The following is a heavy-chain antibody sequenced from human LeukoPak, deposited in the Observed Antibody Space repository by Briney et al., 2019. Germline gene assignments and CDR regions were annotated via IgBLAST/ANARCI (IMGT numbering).Heavy chain of an antibody. D-gene: IGHD2-2*01. V-gene: IGHV3-23*01. CDR2: ISGSGGST. CDR1: GFTFSSYG. CDR3: ARDRVVPAADYYYMDV. Sequence: GGSLRLSCAASGFTFSSYGMSWVRQAPGKGLEWVSAISGSGGSTYYADSVKGRFTISRDNSKNTLYLQMNSLRAEDTALYYCARDRVVPAADYYYMDVWGKGTTVTVSS. J-gene: IGHJ6*03.